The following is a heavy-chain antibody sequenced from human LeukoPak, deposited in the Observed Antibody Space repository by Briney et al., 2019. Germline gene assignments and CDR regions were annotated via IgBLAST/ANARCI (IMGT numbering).Heavy chain of an antibody. J-gene: IGHJ4*02. CDR3: AKDLRDFDY. D-gene: IGHD3-9*01. V-gene: IGHV3-23*01. CDR1: GFTFNSYS. CDR2: ITSSGGST. Sequence: GGSLRLSCAASGFTFNSYSLSWVRQAPGKGLEWVSGITSSGGSTYYVDSVKGRFTISRDNSKNTLYLQMNSLRAEDTAIYYCAKDLRDFDYWGQGTLVTVSS.